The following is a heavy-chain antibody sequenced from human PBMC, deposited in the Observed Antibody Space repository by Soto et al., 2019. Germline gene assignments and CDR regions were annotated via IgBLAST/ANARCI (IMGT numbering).Heavy chain of an antibody. CDR2: IYHSGSA. V-gene: IGHV4-4*02. CDR3: ARTKRPGGPPAFDI. Sequence: TLSLTCLVSGQYIKSNFWWAWVRQSPGKDLEWIGEIYHSGSAIYTPSLKNRVTLSLDESKNEFSLNMDSVTAADTAIYYCARTKRPGGPPAFDIWGQGTMVTVSS. D-gene: IGHD3-16*01. J-gene: IGHJ3*02. CDR1: GQYIKSNFW.